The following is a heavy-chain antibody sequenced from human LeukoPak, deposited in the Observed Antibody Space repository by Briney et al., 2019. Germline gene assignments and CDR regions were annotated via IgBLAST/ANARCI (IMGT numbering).Heavy chain of an antibody. CDR1: GFTFSSYW. V-gene: IGHV3-7*01. J-gene: IGHJ4*02. D-gene: IGHD6-13*01. Sequence: GGSLRLSCAASGFTFSSYWMSWVRQAPGKGLEWVANIKKDGSEKYYVDSVKGRFTIFRDNAKNSLYLQMNSLRAEDTAVYYCAREGQLDQGYFDYWGQGTLVTVSS. CDR3: AREGQLDQGYFDY. CDR2: IKKDGSEK.